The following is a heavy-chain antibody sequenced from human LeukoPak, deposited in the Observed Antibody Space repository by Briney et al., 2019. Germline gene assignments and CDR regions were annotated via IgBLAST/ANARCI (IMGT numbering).Heavy chain of an antibody. Sequence: SETLSLTCTVSGGSISSSSYYWGWIRQPPGKGLEWIGSIYYSGSTYYNPSLKSRVTISVDTSKNQFSLKLSSVTAADTAVYYCARVAGSWRGWFDPWGQGTLVAVSS. CDR2: IYYSGST. CDR1: GGSISSSSYY. CDR3: ARVAGSWRGWFDP. J-gene: IGHJ5*02. D-gene: IGHD6-13*01. V-gene: IGHV4-39*07.